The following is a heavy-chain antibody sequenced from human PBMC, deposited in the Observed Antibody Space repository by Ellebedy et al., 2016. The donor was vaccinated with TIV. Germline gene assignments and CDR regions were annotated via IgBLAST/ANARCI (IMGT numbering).Heavy chain of an antibody. Sequence: LRLSCTVSGGSISSGDYYWSWIRQPPGKGLEWIGYIYYSGSTYYNPSLKSRVTISVDTSKNQFSLKLSSVTAADTAVYYCARDPYQMATIRGYFDYWGQGTLVTVSS. V-gene: IGHV4-30-4*01. J-gene: IGHJ4*02. CDR3: ARDPYQMATIRGYFDY. CDR2: IYYSGST. D-gene: IGHD5-12*01. CDR1: GGSISSGDYY.